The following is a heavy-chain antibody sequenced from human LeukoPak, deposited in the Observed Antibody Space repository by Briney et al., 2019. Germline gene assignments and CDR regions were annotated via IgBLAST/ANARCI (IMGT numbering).Heavy chain of an antibody. CDR2: ISGSGGST. CDR3: AKAKLKPDAFDI. V-gene: IGHV3-23*01. J-gene: IGHJ3*02. CDR1: GFTFSSYA. Sequence: TGGSLRLSCAASGFTFSSYAMSLVRQAPGKGLEWVSAISGSGGSTYYADSVKGRFTISRDNSKNTLYLQMNSLRAEDTAVYYCAKAKLKPDAFDIWGQGTMVTVSS. D-gene: IGHD1-14*01.